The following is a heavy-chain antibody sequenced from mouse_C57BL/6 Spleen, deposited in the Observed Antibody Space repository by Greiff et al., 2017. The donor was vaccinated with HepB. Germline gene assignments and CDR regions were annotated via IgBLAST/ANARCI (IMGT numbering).Heavy chain of an antibody. CDR1: GYTFTSYW. Sequence: QVQLQQPGAELVMPGASVKLSCKASGYTFTSYWMHWVKQRPGQGLEWIGEIDPSDSNTNYNQKFKGKSTLTVDKSSSTAYMQLSSLTSEDSAFYYSARRKGNWYTYYAMDYWGQGTSVTVSS. CDR3: ARRKGNWYTYYAMDY. J-gene: IGHJ4*01. V-gene: IGHV1-69*01. CDR2: IDPSDSNT. D-gene: IGHD2-1*01.